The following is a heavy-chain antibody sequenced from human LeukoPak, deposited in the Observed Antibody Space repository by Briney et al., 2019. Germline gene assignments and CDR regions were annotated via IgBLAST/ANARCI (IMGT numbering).Heavy chain of an antibody. D-gene: IGHD5-18*01. J-gene: IGHJ4*02. V-gene: IGHV4-59*01. CDR2: IYYTGST. CDR3: ARDSGYHFDY. CDR1: GGSISSYY. Sequence: SETLSLTCTVSGGSISSYYWSWIRQPPGKGLEWIGYIYYTGSTKNNPSLKSRVTMSVDTSKNQFSLKLSSVTAADTAVYFCARDSGYHFDYWGQGTLVTVSS.